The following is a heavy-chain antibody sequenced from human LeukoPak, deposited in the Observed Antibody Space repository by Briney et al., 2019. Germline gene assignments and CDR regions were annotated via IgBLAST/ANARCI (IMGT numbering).Heavy chain of an antibody. CDR2: INHSGST. V-gene: IGHV4-39*07. J-gene: IGHJ4*02. CDR3: ARGRGTYYYDSSGYYYVGYFDY. CDR1: GGSISSSSYY. Sequence: PSETLSLTCTVSGGSISSSSYYWGWIRQPPGKGLEWIGEINHSGSTNYNPSLKSRVTISVDTSKNQFSLKLSSVTAADTAVYYCARGRGTYYYDSSGYYYVGYFDYWGQGTLVTVSS. D-gene: IGHD3-22*01.